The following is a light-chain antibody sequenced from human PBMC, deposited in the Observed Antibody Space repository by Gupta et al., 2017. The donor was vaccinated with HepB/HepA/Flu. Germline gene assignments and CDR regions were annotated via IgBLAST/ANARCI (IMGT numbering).Light chain of an antibody. CDR2: DVS. J-gene: IGLJ2*01. V-gene: IGLV2-14*03. CDR1: SSDVGGANY. CDR3: SSYTSSSTRPVV. Sequence: QSALTQPASVSGSPGQSITISFTGTSSDVGGANYVSWYPQHPGKAPNLMIYDVSNRRSGVSNRVFGSKSGNTAALTISGLQAEDEADYYCSSYTSSSTRPVVFGGGTKLTVL.